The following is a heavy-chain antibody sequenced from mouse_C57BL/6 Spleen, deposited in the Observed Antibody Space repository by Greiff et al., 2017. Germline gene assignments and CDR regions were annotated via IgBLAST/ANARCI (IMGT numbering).Heavy chain of an antibody. Sequence: QVQLQQPGTELVKPGASVKLSCKASGYAFSSYWMNWVKQRPGKGLEWIGQIYPGDGDTNYNGKFKGKATLTADKSSSTAYMQLSSLTSEDSAVYFCARSGSLYAMDYWGQGTSVTVSS. CDR3: ARSGSLYAMDY. J-gene: IGHJ4*01. CDR1: GYAFSSYW. V-gene: IGHV1-80*01. CDR2: IYPGDGDT. D-gene: IGHD1-1*02.